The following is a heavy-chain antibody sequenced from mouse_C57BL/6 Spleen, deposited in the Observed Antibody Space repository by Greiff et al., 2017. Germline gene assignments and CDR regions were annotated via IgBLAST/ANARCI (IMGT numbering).Heavy chain of an antibody. J-gene: IGHJ2*01. CDR3: TTGGSNYVFDY. V-gene: IGHV14-4*01. Sequence: EVQLQQSGAELVRPGASVKLSCTASGFNIKDDYMHWVKQRPEQGLEWIGWIDPENGDTEYASKFQGKATITADTSSNTAYLPLSSLTSEDTAVYYCTTGGSNYVFDYWGQGTTLTVSS. CDR1: GFNIKDDY. CDR2: IDPENGDT. D-gene: IGHD2-5*01.